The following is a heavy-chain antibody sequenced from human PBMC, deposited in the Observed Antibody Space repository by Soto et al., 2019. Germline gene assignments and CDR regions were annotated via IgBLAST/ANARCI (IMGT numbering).Heavy chain of an antibody. CDR1: GGSVSSGSYF. CDR2: TRYSGST. V-gene: IGHV4-61*01. Sequence: SETLSLTCTVSGGSVSSGSYFWSWIRQPPGKGLEWIGYTRYSGSTNFNPSLKSRVTISVDTSKNQFSLRLSSVTAADTAVYYCARRLGYCSGTSCYNGFYALAVWGQGTAVTVSS. D-gene: IGHD2-2*02. J-gene: IGHJ6*02. CDR3: ARRLGYCSGTSCYNGFYALAV.